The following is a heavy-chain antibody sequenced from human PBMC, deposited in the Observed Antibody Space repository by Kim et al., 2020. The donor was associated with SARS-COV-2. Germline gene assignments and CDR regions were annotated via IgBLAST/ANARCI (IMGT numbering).Heavy chain of an antibody. CDR3: AKDPMAVAGGALYYYSCGMDV. V-gene: IGHV3-23*01. Sequence: GGSLRLSCAASGFTFSSYAMSWVRQAPGKGLEWVSAISGSGGSTYYADSVKGRFTISRDNSKNTLYLQMNSLRAEDTAVYYCAKDPMAVAGGALYYYSCGMDVWGQGTTVTVSS. CDR1: GFTFSSYA. CDR2: ISGSGGST. D-gene: IGHD6-19*01. J-gene: IGHJ6*02.